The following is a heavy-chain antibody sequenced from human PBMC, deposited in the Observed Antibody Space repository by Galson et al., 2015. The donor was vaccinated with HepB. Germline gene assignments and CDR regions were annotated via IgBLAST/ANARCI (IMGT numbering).Heavy chain of an antibody. V-gene: IGHV5-51*01. CDR3: ARGGTGYSSGWYFPYFDY. CDR1: GYSFTSYW. J-gene: IGHJ4*02. D-gene: IGHD6-19*01. CDR2: IYPGDSDT. Sequence: QSGAEVKKPGESLKISCKGSGYSFTSYWIGWVRQMPGKGLEWMGIIYPGDSDTRYSPSFQGQVTISADKSISTAYLQWSSLKASDTAMYYCARGGTGYSSGWYFPYFDYWGQGTLVTVSS.